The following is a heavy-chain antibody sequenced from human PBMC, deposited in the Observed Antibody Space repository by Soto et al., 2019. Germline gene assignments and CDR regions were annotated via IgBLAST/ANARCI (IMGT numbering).Heavy chain of an antibody. V-gene: IGHV4-59*01. CDR1: GASINNYD. CDR3: ASSVGVY. CDR2: IHYSGST. D-gene: IGHD2-8*01. J-gene: IGHJ4*02. Sequence: QVQLQESGPGLVKPSETLSVTCTVSGASINNYDWNWIRQPPGKGLEWVGWIHYSGSTKYNPSLKSRVTISLDTSKNQFSLKLKSVTAADAALYFCASSVGVYWGQGILVTVSS.